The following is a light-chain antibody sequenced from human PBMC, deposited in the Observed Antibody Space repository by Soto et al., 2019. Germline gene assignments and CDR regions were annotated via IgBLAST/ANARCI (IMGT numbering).Light chain of an antibody. CDR2: DAS. V-gene: IGKV1-33*01. J-gene: IGKJ3*01. CDR3: QQYDNLPPFT. Sequence: DIQMTQSPSSLSASVGDRVTITCQASQDISNSLNWYQQKPGKAPKLLIYDASNVETGVPSRFSRSGSGTDFTFTISSLQPEDIATYYCQQYDNLPPFTFGPGTKVDIK. CDR1: QDISNS.